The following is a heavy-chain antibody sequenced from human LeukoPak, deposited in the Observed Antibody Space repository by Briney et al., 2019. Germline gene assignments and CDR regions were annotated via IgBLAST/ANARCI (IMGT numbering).Heavy chain of an antibody. J-gene: IGHJ6*02. CDR3: AREGANYYYGMDV. CDR1: GFTFSNYE. CDR2: ISSGGGSI. Sequence: GGSLRLSCAASGFTFSNYEMNWVRQAPGRGLXXXSFISSGGGSIYYADSVKGRFTISRDNVKNSLFLQMNSLRAEDTAVYYCAREGANYYYGMDVWGQGTTVAVSS. V-gene: IGHV3-48*03.